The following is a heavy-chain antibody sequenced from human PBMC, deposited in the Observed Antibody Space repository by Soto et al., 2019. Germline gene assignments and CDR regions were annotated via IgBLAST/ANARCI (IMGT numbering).Heavy chain of an antibody. Sequence: PSETLSLTCTVSGGSISSYYWSWIRQPPGKGLEWIGYIYYSGSTNYNPSLKSRVTISVDTSENQFSLKLSSVTAADTAVYYCARTTGYYVYYYYYMDVWGKGTTVTVSS. CDR1: GGSISSYY. CDR2: IYYSGST. J-gene: IGHJ6*03. CDR3: ARTTGYYVYYYYYMDV. D-gene: IGHD3-9*01. V-gene: IGHV4-59*01.